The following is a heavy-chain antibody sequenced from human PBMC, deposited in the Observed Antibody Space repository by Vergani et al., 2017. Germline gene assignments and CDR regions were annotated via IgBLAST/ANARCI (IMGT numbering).Heavy chain of an antibody. J-gene: IGHJ5*02. V-gene: IGHV4-34*01. CDR2: IKHSGST. CDR1: GGSFSGYY. D-gene: IGHD4-17*01. CDR3: ARGPTVTNKYNWFDP. Sequence: QVQLQQWGAGLLKPSETLSLTCAVYGGSFSGYYWSWIRQPPGKGLEWIGEIKHSGSTNYNPSLKSRVTISVDTSKNQFSRKLSSVTAADTAVYYCARGPTVTNKYNWFDPWGQGTLVTVSS.